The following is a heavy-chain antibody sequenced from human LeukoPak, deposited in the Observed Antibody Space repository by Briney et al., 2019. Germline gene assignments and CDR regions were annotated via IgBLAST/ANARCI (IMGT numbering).Heavy chain of an antibody. CDR1: GFTFSSYT. J-gene: IGHJ5*02. D-gene: IGHD5-18*01. CDR2: ISGSGSST. CDR3: AKVDTVLGRPFDP. V-gene: IGHV3-23*01. Sequence: PGGSLRLSCAASGFTFSSYTMSWVRQAPGKALEWVSAISGSGSSTYYADSVKGRFTISRDNSKNTLYLQMNSLRADDTAVYYCAKVDTVLGRPFDPWGQGTLVTVSS.